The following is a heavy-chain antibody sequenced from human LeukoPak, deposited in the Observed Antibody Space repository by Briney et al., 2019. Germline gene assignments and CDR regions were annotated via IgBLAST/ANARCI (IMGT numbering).Heavy chain of an antibody. Sequence: SVKVSCKASGGTFSSYAISWVRQAPGQGLEWMGGIIPIFGTANYAQKFQGRVTITTDESTSTAYMELSSLRSEDTAVYYCARDSRAPSFQQLSGEDYYYYYYMDVWGKGTTVTVSS. V-gene: IGHV1-69*05. CDR2: IIPIFGTA. CDR1: GGTFSSYA. J-gene: IGHJ6*03. CDR3: ARDSRAPSFQQLSGEDYYYYYYMDV. D-gene: IGHD6-13*01.